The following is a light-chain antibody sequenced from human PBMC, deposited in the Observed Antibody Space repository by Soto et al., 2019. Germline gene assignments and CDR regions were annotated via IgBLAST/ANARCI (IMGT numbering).Light chain of an antibody. J-gene: IGLJ2*01. CDR3: YSAVDNNLVV. CDR2: KDS. CDR1: VLAKKY. Sequence: SYELTQPSSVSVSPGQTARITCSGDVLAKKYARWFQQKPGQAPVLVIYKDSERPSGIPERFSGSSSGTTVTLTISGAQVDDEADFYCYSAVDNNLVVLGGGTKVTVL. V-gene: IGLV3-27*01.